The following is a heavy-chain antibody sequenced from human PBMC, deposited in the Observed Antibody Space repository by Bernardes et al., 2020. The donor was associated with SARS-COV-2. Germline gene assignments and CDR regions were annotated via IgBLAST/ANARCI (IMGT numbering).Heavy chain of an antibody. Sequence: SETLSLTCTVSGRSITRGGFYWSWIRQHPGTGLEWIAYIYYTGSTDYNPSLKSRTTISVDRSKNQFFLKLNPVTAADTAVYYCARQDIGAIFGVVITPGGMDVWGQGTTVTVSS. J-gene: IGHJ6*02. CDR1: GRSITRGGFY. CDR3: ARQDIGAIFGVVITPGGMDV. CDR2: IYYTGST. D-gene: IGHD3-3*01. V-gene: IGHV4-31*02.